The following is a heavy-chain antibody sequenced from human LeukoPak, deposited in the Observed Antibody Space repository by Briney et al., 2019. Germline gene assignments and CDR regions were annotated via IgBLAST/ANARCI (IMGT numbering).Heavy chain of an antibody. Sequence: SETLSLTCTVSGGSISGYYWSWIRQPPGKGLEWIGYIYYSGSTNYNPSLKSRVTISVDTSKNQFSLKLSSVTAADTAVYYCARTYYDFWSGDYYYYMDVWGKGTTVTVSS. CDR2: IYYSGST. CDR1: GGSISGYY. J-gene: IGHJ6*03. V-gene: IGHV4-59*01. D-gene: IGHD3-3*01. CDR3: ARTYYDFWSGDYYYYMDV.